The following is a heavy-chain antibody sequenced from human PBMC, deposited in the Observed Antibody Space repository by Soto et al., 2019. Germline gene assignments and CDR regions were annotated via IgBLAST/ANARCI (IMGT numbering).Heavy chain of an antibody. J-gene: IGHJ5*02. CDR2: MNSDGSST. CDR1: GFTFSSYW. CDR3: ARGDYSNYGHWFDP. V-gene: IGHV3-74*01. Sequence: EVQLVESGGGLVQPGGSLRLSCAASGFTFSSYWMHWVRQAPGKGLVWVSRMNSDGSSTSYADSVKGRFTISRDNAKNTLYLQMNSLRAEDTAVYYCARGDYSNYGHWFDPWGQGTLVTVSS. D-gene: IGHD4-4*01.